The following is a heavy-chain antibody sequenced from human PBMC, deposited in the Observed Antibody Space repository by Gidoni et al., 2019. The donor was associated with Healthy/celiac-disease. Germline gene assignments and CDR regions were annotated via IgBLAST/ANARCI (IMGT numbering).Heavy chain of an antibody. CDR1: GFPLTPRGVG. Sequence: QTPLKEPVPPLGKPTQTPPLTFPFSGFPLTPRGVGVGWIRQPPGKALEWLALIYWDDDKRYSPSLKSRLTITKDTSKNQVVLTMTNMDPVDTATYYCAHKRLATYLGVWFDPWGQGTLVTVSS. J-gene: IGHJ5*02. D-gene: IGHD3-9*01. V-gene: IGHV2-5*02. CDR3: AHKRLATYLGVWFDP. CDR2: IYWDDDK.